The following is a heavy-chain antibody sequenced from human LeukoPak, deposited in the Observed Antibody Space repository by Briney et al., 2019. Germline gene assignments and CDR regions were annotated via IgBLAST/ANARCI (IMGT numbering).Heavy chain of an antibody. D-gene: IGHD2-15*01. V-gene: IGHV4-59*01. CDR1: GDSISNYY. Sequence: SETLSLTCTVSGDSISNYYWSWIRQPAGKGLEWIGYIYYSGSTNYNPSLKSRVTISVDTSKNQFSLKLSSVTAADTAVYYCARDTPQDYGMDVWGQGTTVTVSS. J-gene: IGHJ6*02. CDR3: ARDTPQDYGMDV. CDR2: IYYSGST.